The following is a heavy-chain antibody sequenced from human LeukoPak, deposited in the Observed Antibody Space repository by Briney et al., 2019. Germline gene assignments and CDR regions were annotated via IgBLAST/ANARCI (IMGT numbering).Heavy chain of an antibody. V-gene: IGHV4-34*01. Sequence: SETLSLTCAVYGGSFSGYYWSWIRQPPGKGLEWIGEINHSGSTNYNPSLRSRVTISVDTSKNQFSLKLSSVTAADTAVYYCAREVGYSYGHYYYYMDVWGKGTTVTVSS. CDR2: INHSGST. CDR1: GGSFSGYY. CDR3: AREVGYSYGHYYYYMDV. J-gene: IGHJ6*03. D-gene: IGHD5-18*01.